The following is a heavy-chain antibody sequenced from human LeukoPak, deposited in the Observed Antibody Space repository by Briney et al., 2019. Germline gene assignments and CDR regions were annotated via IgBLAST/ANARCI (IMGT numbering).Heavy chain of an antibody. V-gene: IGHV1-18*01. Sequence: GASVKVACTPSGFSFANFGMNWLRQAPGVGLEWLGRSSTYNGNANYAQRVKGRVSMTTDTSTSTAYMELRSLTSDDTAVYYCARETYYGAGTFGFWGQGTLVTVSS. CDR3: ARETYYGAGTFGF. D-gene: IGHD3-10*01. CDR1: GFSFANFG. J-gene: IGHJ4*02. CDR2: SSTYNGNA.